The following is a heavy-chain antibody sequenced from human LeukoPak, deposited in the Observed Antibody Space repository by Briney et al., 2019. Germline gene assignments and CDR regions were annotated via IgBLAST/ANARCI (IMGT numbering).Heavy chain of an antibody. Sequence: ASVKVSCKASGYTFTGYYMHWVRQAPGQGLEWMGWINPNSGGTNYAQKVQGRITMARDTSISTAYMELTWLTSDDTAVYYCAGLGSIMQERIDPWGQGTPVTVSS. V-gene: IGHV1-2*02. CDR1: GYTFTGYY. J-gene: IGHJ5*02. CDR3: AGLGSIMQERIDP. D-gene: IGHD3-16*01. CDR2: INPNSGGT.